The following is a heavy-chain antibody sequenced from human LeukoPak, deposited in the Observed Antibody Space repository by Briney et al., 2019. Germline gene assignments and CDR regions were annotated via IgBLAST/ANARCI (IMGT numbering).Heavy chain of an antibody. CDR3: ARGRFYGGSLDY. V-gene: IGHV3-30*03. CDR1: GFILSAYG. J-gene: IGHJ4*02. CDR2: ISYDGSNK. D-gene: IGHD4-23*01. Sequence: GGSLRLSCEVSGFILSAYGMNWVRQAPGKGLEWVAVISYDGSNKYYADSVKGRFTISRDNSKNTLYLQMNSLRAEDTAVYYCARGRFYGGSLDYWGQGTLVTVSS.